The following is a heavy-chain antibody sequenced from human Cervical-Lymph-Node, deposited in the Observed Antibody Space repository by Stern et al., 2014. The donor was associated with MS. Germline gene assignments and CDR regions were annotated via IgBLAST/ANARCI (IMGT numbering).Heavy chain of an antibody. J-gene: IGHJ4*02. D-gene: IGHD5-24*01. V-gene: IGHV3-33*01. CDR1: GFTFSSYG. CDR3: ARGHIPYAYNYRFDY. CDR2: AWYDGSTA. Sequence: VHLVESGGGVVQPGTSLRLSCAASGFTFSSYGMHWVRQAPGKGLEWVALAWYDGSTAYYTSSVKGRFTISRDNSKNTLSLQMNSLTAEDTAVYYCARGHIPYAYNYRFDYWGQGTLVTVSS.